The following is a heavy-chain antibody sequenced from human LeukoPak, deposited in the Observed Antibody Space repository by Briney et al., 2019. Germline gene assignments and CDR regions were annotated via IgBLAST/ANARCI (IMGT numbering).Heavy chain of an antibody. CDR1: GFTFTNAW. V-gene: IGHV3-15*01. Sequence: GSLRLSCAASGFTFTNAWMSWVRQAPGKGLEWVGRIKSKANGETADYATPVKGRFTISRDDSTNTLYLQMNSLKTEDTAVYYCTTRCSSTTCYHWDNWFDPWGQGTLVTVSS. D-gene: IGHD2-2*01. CDR2: IKSKANGETA. CDR3: TTRCSSTTCYHWDNWFDP. J-gene: IGHJ5*02.